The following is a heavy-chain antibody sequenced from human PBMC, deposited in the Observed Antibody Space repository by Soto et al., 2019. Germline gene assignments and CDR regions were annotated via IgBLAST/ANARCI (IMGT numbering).Heavy chain of an antibody. CDR2: ISSSSSYI. D-gene: IGHD5-18*01. V-gene: IGHV3-21*01. Sequence: LRLSCAASGFTFSSYSMNWVRQAPGKGLEWVSSISSSSSYIYYADSVKGRFTISRDNAKNSLYLQMNSLRAEDTAVYYCARAAMVSFDSFDIWGQGTMVTVSS. CDR1: GFTFSSYS. J-gene: IGHJ3*02. CDR3: ARAAMVSFDSFDI.